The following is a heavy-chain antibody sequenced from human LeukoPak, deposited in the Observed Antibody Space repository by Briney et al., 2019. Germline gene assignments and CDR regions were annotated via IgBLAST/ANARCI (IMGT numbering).Heavy chain of an antibody. CDR1: GYTFTSYD. D-gene: IGHD6-19*01. Sequence: GASVKVSCKASGYTFTSYDINWVRQATGQGLEWMGWMNPNSGNTGYAQKFQGRVTITRNISISTAYMELSSLRSDDTAVYYCARMPTGWYFDYWGQGTLVTVSS. J-gene: IGHJ4*02. CDR2: MNPNSGNT. V-gene: IGHV1-8*03. CDR3: ARMPTGWYFDY.